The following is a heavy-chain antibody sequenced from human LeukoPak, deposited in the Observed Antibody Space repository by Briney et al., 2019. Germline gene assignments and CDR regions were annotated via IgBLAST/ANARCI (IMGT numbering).Heavy chain of an antibody. J-gene: IGHJ6*02. CDR1: GFTFSNSV. V-gene: IGHV3-30*18. CDR3: AKDSRYGGNSLNYYYYGMDV. CDR2: ISYDGSNK. Sequence: PGGSLRLSCAASGFTFSNSVMHWVRQAPGKGLEWVAVISYDGSNKYYADSVKGRFTISRDNSKNTLYLQMNSLRAEDTAVYYCAKDSRYGGNSLNYYYYGMDVWGQGTTVTVSS. D-gene: IGHD4-23*01.